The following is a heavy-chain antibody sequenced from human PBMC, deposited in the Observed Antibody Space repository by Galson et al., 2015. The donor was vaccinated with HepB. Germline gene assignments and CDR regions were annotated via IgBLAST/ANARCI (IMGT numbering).Heavy chain of an antibody. CDR3: ATVFSPDDSSGYYVDY. D-gene: IGHD3-22*01. V-gene: IGHV3-15*01. CDR1: AFTFSDAW. CDR2: IKSKAEGGTT. Sequence: SLRLSCAASAFTFSDAWMSWVRQAPGKGLEWVGRIKSKAEGGTTEYAAPVKGRFTISRDDSKNMLYLQMNSLKTEDTAVYYCATVFSPDDSSGYYVDYWGQGTLVTVSS. J-gene: IGHJ4*02.